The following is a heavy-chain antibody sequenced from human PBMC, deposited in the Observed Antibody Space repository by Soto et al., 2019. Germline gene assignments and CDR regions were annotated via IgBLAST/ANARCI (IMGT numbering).Heavy chain of an antibody. D-gene: IGHD3-10*01. J-gene: IGHJ4*02. CDR1: GFSLRTSAVG. CDR3: AHSTYDTGMYFERELDY. CDR2: IYWDDDK. Sequence: QITLKESGPTVVKPTQTLTLTCTFSGFSLRTSAVGVAWIRQPPGKALEWLSVIYWDDDKRYNPSLETRLTLTKDTYRNPVVLTMINMDPVDTATYYRAHSTYDTGMYFERELDYWGQGTLVTVSS. V-gene: IGHV2-5*02.